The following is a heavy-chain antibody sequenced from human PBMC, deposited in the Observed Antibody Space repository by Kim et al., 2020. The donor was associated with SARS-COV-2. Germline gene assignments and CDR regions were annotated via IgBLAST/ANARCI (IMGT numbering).Heavy chain of an antibody. CDR3: ARHQRVCSNKPDDY. CDR1: GFTFTSYA. Sequence: GGSLRLSCAASGFTFTSYAMHWVRQAPGEGLEWVSRISDSGGSKYYADSVKGRFTISRDNSKNTLSLHMNSLRAEDTAVYFCARHQRVCSNKPDDYWGEGTLVSLS. J-gene: IGHJ4*02. CDR2: ISDSGGSK. V-gene: IGHV3-23*01.